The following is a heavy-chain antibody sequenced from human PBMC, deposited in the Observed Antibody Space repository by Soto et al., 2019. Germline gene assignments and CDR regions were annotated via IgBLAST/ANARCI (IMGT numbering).Heavy chain of an antibody. Sequence: PGESLKISCEASGYSFSSCWIGWVRQLPGKGLEWMAIINPTDSDTRYSPSFRGQVTISANKSISTAYLQWSSLKASDTAMYYCARQAIVRATTTHWGQGTLVTVSS. V-gene: IGHV5-51*01. J-gene: IGHJ4*02. CDR2: INPTDSDT. CDR1: GYSFSSCW. D-gene: IGHD3-22*01. CDR3: ARQAIVRATTTH.